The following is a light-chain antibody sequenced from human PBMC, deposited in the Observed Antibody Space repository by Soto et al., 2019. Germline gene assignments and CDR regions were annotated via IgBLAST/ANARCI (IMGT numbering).Light chain of an antibody. V-gene: IGLV2-8*01. CDR1: SSDVGAYKY. Sequence: QSVLTQPPSASGSPGQSVTISCTGTSSDVGAYKYVSWYQQHPGKAPKLMIYAVSERPSGVPDRFSGSKSGNTASLTVSGLRAEDEADYYCSSYADTNNLLFGGGTKLTVL. CDR3: SSYADTNNLL. J-gene: IGLJ2*01. CDR2: AVS.